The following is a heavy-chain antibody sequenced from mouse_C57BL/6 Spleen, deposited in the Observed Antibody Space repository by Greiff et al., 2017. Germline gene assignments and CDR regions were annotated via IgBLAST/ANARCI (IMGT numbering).Heavy chain of an antibody. V-gene: IGHV7-3*01. Sequence: EVHLVESGGGLVQPGGSLSLSCAASGFTFTDYYMSWVRQPPGKALAWLGFIRNKANGYTPEYRASVKGRFTISRYNSQSILYLQMNPLRAEDSATYYGASLNYRVHYYFDYWGQGTTLTVSS. CDR3: ASLNYRVHYYFDY. CDR1: GFTFTDYY. J-gene: IGHJ2*01. D-gene: IGHD2-1*01. CDR2: IRNKANGYTP.